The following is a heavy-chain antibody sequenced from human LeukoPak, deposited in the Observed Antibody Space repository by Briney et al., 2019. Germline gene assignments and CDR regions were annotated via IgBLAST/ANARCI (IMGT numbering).Heavy chain of an antibody. J-gene: IGHJ4*02. CDR3: ARDLTYYDSSGYDY. Sequence: SETLSLTCTVSGGSISSSSYYWGWIRQPPGKGLEWIGSIYYSGSTYYNPSLKSRVTISVDTSKNQFSLKLSSVTAADTAVYYCARDLTYYDSSGYDYWGQGTLVTVSS. CDR1: GGSISSSSYY. V-gene: IGHV4-39*07. D-gene: IGHD3-22*01. CDR2: IYYSGST.